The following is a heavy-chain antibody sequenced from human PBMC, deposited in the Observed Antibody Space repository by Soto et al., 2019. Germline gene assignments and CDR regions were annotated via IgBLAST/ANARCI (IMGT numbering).Heavy chain of an antibody. D-gene: IGHD2-21*02. V-gene: IGHV1-46*02. J-gene: IGHJ4*02. Sequence: ASVKVSCKSSGYPFNTYYLHWVRQAPGQGLEWMGMIHPSGGGSTYAQKFLGRVTMTMGSSTSTVFMELTSLRSADTAVYYCARGGHIAVVTDSFDSWGQGTLVTVS. CDR1: GYPFNTYY. CDR3: ARGGHIAVVTDSFDS. CDR2: IHPSGGGS.